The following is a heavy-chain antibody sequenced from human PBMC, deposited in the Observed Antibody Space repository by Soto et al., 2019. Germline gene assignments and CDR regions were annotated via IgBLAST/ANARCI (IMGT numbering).Heavy chain of an antibody. V-gene: IGHV1-18*04. CDR2: ISTYNGDT. J-gene: IGHJ3*02. CDR3: AVGGDYGDCGGAFDI. Sequence: QGQLVQSGGEVKKPGASVKVSCRASGYTFTTYGMSWVRQAPGQGLEWLGWISTYNGDTNYAQKVQGRDTLTTDTSTRTASMAWRSLRYDDTAGYYCAVGGDYGDCGGAFDIWGQGTLVTVSS. CDR1: GYTFTTYG. D-gene: IGHD4-17*01.